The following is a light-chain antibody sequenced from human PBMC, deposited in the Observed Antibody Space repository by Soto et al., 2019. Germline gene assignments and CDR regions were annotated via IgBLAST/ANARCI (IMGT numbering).Light chain of an antibody. J-gene: IGLJ1*01. Sequence: ALTQPPSAYGSFGQSVTISCTGTSSDVGGYNYVSWYQQHPGKAPKLMIYEVSERPSGVPDRVSGSKSGNTASLTVSGLQADDEADYYCSSYSGTNYHYVFGTGTKVTVL. CDR2: EVS. V-gene: IGLV2-8*01. CDR1: SSDVGGYNY. CDR3: SSYSGTNYHYV.